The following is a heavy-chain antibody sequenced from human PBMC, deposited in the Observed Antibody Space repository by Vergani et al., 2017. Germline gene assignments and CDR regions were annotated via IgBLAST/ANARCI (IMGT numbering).Heavy chain of an antibody. CDR1: GSTFSACP. CDR3: AGLSYDTTPYLQGGYDC. CDR2: IIARYPST. J-gene: IGHJ4*02. V-gene: IGHV3-23*01. D-gene: IGHD3-22*01. Sequence: EVQLLQSGGGVIQPGGSVRLSCAASGSTFSACPMTWVRQAPGKGQDWVSAIIARYPSTYYADSVKGRFTISSDNSTNMLYLQMNSLRAEDTAVYYCAGLSYDTTPYLQGGYDCWGQGTLVSVSS.